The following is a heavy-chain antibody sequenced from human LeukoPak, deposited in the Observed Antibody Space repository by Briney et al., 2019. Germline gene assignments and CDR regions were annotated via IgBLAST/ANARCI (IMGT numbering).Heavy chain of an antibody. J-gene: IGHJ4*02. CDR2: ISSSSSTI. CDR3: ARDLPDYGEYEDFDY. D-gene: IGHD4-17*01. V-gene: IGHV3-48*04. CDR1: GFTFSSYS. Sequence: GGSLRLSCAASGFTFSSYSMNWVRQAPGKGLEWVSYISSSSSTIYYADSVKGRFTISRDNAENSLYLQMNSLRAEDTAVYYCARDLPDYGEYEDFDYWGQGTLVTVSS.